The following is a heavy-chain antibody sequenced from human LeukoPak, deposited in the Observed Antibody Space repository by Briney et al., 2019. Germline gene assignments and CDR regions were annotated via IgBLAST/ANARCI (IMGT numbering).Heavy chain of an antibody. V-gene: IGHV3-74*01. D-gene: IGHD3-10*01. CDR3: ARGRGPYGWFDP. Sequence: GGSLRLSCAASGFTFSNYWIHWVRQAPGKGLVWVSRVNSDGSNINYADSVRGRFTISRDSVKNTLYLQMNSLRAEDTAIYYCARGRGPYGWFDPWGQGTLVTVSS. CDR1: GFTFSNYW. J-gene: IGHJ5*02. CDR2: VNSDGSNI.